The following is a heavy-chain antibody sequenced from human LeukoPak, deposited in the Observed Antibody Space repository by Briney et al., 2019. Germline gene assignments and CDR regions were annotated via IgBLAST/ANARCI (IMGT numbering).Heavy chain of an antibody. D-gene: IGHD6-19*01. CDR2: ISYDGSNK. J-gene: IGHJ4*02. CDR1: GFTFSSYG. V-gene: IGHV3-30*18. Sequence: GGSLRLSCAASGFTFSSYGMHWVRQAPGKGLEWVAVISYDGSNKYYADSVRGRFTICRDNSNNTLYLQMTSLRAKDRAVYYCAKDLGQWLVEDYWGQGTLVTVSS. CDR3: AKDLGQWLVEDY.